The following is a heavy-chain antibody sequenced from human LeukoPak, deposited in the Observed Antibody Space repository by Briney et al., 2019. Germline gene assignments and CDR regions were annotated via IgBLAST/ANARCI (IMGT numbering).Heavy chain of an antibody. V-gene: IGHV3-7*01. CDR2: IKQDGSKK. Sequence: GGSLRLSCAASGFTFRNNWMSWVRQAPGKGLEWVANIKQDGSKKNYVDSVKGRFTISRDNAKNSLSLQMNSLRAEDTAVYYCARAVKYYFDYWGQGTLVTVSS. CDR3: ARAVKYYFDY. D-gene: IGHD6-19*01. J-gene: IGHJ4*02. CDR1: GFTFRNNW.